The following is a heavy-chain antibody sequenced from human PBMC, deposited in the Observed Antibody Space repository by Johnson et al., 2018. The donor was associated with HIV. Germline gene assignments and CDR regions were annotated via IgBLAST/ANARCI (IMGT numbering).Heavy chain of an antibody. D-gene: IGHD2-8*01. J-gene: IGHJ3*02. CDR3: ARGKYCTNGVCYTKGAFDI. V-gene: IGHV3-20*04. Sequence: VQLVESGGSVVRPGGSLRLSCAASGFTFDDYGMSWVRQAPGKGLEWVSGINWNGGSTGYADSVKGRFTISRDNAKNSLYLKMNSLRGEDTALDYCARGKYCTNGVCYTKGAFDIWGQGTMVTVSS. CDR2: INWNGGST. CDR1: GFTFDDYG.